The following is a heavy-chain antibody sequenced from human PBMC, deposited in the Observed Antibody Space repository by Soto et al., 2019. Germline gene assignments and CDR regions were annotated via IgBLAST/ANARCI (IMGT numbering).Heavy chain of an antibody. V-gene: IGHV4-39*01. Sequence: SETLSLTCTVSGGSISSSSYYWGWIRQPPGKGLEWIGSIYYGGSTYYNPSLKSRVTLSVDTSKNQFSLKLSSVTAADTAVYYCAGERDYYGSGSYYFPFEYWGQGTLVTVSS. CDR1: GGSISSSSYY. J-gene: IGHJ4*02. CDR2: IYYGGST. D-gene: IGHD3-10*01. CDR3: AGERDYYGSGSYYFPFEY.